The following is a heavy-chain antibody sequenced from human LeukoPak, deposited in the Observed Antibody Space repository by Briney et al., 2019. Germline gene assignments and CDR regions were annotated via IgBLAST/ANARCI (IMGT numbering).Heavy chain of an antibody. V-gene: IGHV4-34*01. Sequence: SETLSLTCAVYDGSFSGYYCTWIRQPPGKGLEWIGEINPSRTTNYNPSLNSRVTMSVDTSKNQFSLKLSSVTAADTAVYYCARDVFPYYYDSSGYLLRNNWFDPWGQGTLVTVSS. CDR2: INPSRTT. D-gene: IGHD3-22*01. CDR1: DGSFSGYY. CDR3: ARDVFPYYYDSSGYLLRNNWFDP. J-gene: IGHJ5*02.